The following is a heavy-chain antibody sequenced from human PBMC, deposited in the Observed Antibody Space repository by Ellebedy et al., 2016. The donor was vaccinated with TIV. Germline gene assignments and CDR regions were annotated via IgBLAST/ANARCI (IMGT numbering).Heavy chain of an antibody. Sequence: MPGGSLRLSCTVSGDSISSYYWSWIRQPPGKGLEWIGYITYSGSTNYSPSLKSRVTISLDTSKNQVSLKLNSVTAADTALYYCARRMTTVNPWGQGTLVTVSS. CDR1: GDSISSYY. CDR3: ARRMTTVNP. J-gene: IGHJ5*02. V-gene: IGHV4-59*01. D-gene: IGHD4-17*01. CDR2: ITYSGST.